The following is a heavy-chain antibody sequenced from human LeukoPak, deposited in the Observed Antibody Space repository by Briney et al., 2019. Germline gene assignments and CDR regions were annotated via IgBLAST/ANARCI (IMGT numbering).Heavy chain of an antibody. CDR2: IYYSGST. CDR1: GGSISSYY. Sequence: SETLSLTCTVSGGSISSYYWSWIRRPPGKGLEWIGYIYYSGSTNYNPSLKSRVTISVDTSKNQFSLKLSSVTAADTAVYYCARGPYYFDSSGAFDIWGQGTMVTVSS. D-gene: IGHD3-22*01. J-gene: IGHJ3*02. V-gene: IGHV4-59*08. CDR3: ARGPYYFDSSGAFDI.